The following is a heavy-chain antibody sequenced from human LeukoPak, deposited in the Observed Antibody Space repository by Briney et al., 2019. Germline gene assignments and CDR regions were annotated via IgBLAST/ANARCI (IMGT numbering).Heavy chain of an antibody. J-gene: IGHJ6*02. CDR2: ISSSSSSI. CDR1: GFTFSSYS. CDR3: ARDGYYYDSSGYYSINGMDV. D-gene: IGHD3-22*01. V-gene: IGHV3-21*01. Sequence: GGSLRLSCAASGFTFSSYSMNWVRQAPGKGLEWVSCISSSSSSIYYADSVKGRFTISRDNAKNSLYLQMNSLRAEDTAVYYCARDGYYYDSSGYYSINGMDVWGQGTTVTVSS.